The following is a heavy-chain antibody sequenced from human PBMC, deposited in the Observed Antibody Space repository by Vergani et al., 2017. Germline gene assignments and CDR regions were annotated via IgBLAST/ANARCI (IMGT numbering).Heavy chain of an antibody. V-gene: IGHV4-39*01. CDR2: IYYTGNT. D-gene: IGHD3-3*01. J-gene: IGHJ4*02. CDR1: GGSISRNNYY. Sequence: QLQLQESGPGLVTPSETLSLSCTVSGGSISRNNYYWGWIRQPPGKGLEWIGTIYYTGNTYYNPSLKSRVTISVDTSKNQFSLKLSSVTAADTAVYYCFVREFYNLRSVYYPYGGQGTRVPVSS. CDR3: FVREFYNLRSVYYPY.